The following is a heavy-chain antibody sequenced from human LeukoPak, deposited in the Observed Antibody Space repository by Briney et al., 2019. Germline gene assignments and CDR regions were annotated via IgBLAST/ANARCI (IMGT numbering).Heavy chain of an antibody. CDR3: ARDIVAMMGTYGWFDP. J-gene: IGHJ5*02. V-gene: IGHV4-59*12. CDR1: GGSISSYY. Sequence: SETLSLTCTVSGGSISSYYWSWIRQPPGKGLEWIGYIYYSGSTNYNPSLKSRVTMSVDTSKNQFSLKLSSVTAADTAVYYSARDIVAMMGTYGWFDPWGQGTLVTVSS. D-gene: IGHD2-15*01. CDR2: IYYSGST.